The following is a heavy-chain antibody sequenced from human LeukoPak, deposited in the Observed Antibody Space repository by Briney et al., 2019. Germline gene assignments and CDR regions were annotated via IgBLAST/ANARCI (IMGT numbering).Heavy chain of an antibody. D-gene: IGHD3-9*01. CDR1: VFTFSSYA. CDR2: ISGSGGST. Sequence: GGSLRLSCAASVFTFSSYAMSWVRQAPGKGLEWVSAISGSGGSTYYADSVKGRFTISRDNSKNTLYLQMNSLRAEDTAVYYCAKDGYFDWSRSWFDPWGQGTLVTVSS. V-gene: IGHV3-23*01. J-gene: IGHJ5*02. CDR3: AKDGYFDWSRSWFDP.